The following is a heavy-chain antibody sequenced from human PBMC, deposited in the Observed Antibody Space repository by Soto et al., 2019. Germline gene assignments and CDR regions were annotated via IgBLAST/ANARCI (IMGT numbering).Heavy chain of an antibody. D-gene: IGHD1-26*01. V-gene: IGHV3-30*03. CDR3: ARDKNVRANAFDI. Sequence: GGSLRLSCAASGFTFSSYGMHWVRQAPGKGLEWVAVISYDGSNKYYADSVKGRFTISRDNAKNSLYLQMNSLRAEDTAVYYCARDKNVRANAFDIWGQGTMVTVSS. CDR2: ISYDGSNK. J-gene: IGHJ3*02. CDR1: GFTFSSYG.